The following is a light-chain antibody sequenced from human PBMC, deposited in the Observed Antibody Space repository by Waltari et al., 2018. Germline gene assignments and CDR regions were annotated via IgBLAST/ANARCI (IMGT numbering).Light chain of an antibody. J-gene: IGKJ2*01. CDR2: GAS. Sequence: EIASTQSPSTLSLSPVARATHPCRASQSVSSSYLAWYQQKPGPAPRLLIYGASSRATGIPDRFSGSGSGTDFTLTISRLEPEDFAVYYCQQYGSSPPYTFGQGTKLEIK. CDR3: QQYGSSPPYT. V-gene: IGKV3-20*01. CDR1: QSVSSSY.